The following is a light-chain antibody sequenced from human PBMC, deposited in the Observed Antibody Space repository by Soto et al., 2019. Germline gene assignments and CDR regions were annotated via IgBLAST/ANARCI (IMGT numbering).Light chain of an antibody. CDR3: QHYNTYPWT. CDR1: QSISSW. CDR2: KAS. V-gene: IGKV1-5*03. Sequence: DVQMTQSPSILSASVGDRGTITCLASQSISSWLAWYQQKPGKAPNLLIYKASHLENGVPSRFSGSGSGTEFTLTISSLQPGDFATYYCQHYNTYPWTFGQGTKV. J-gene: IGKJ1*01.